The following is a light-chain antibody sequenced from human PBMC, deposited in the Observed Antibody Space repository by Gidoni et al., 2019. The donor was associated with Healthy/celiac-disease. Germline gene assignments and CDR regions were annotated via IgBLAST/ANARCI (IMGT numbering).Light chain of an antibody. J-gene: IGKJ2*01. CDR3: QQRSNWPYT. CDR1: QSVSSY. Sequence: EIVLTQSPATLSLSPGERATLSCRASQSVSSYLAWYQQKPGQAPRLLLYDASNRATGIPARFSGSGSGTDFTLTISSLEPEDFAVYYCQQRSNWPYTFXXXTKLEIK. CDR2: DAS. V-gene: IGKV3-11*01.